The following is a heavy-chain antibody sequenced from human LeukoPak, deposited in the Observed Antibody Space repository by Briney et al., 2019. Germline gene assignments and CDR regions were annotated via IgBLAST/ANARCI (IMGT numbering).Heavy chain of an antibody. CDR1: GYTFTGYY. Sequence: ASVKVSCKASGYTFTGYYMHWVRQAPGQGLEWMGIINPSGGSTSYAQKFQGRVTMTRDMSTSTVYMELSSLRSEDTAVYYCARGRSRGVVVVAGEYYVDYWGQGTLVTVSS. CDR2: INPSGGST. CDR3: ARGRSRGVVVVAGEYYVDY. J-gene: IGHJ4*02. D-gene: IGHD2-15*01. V-gene: IGHV1-46*01.